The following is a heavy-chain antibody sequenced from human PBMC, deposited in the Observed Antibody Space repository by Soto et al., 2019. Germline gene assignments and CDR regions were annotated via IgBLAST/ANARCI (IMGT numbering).Heavy chain of an antibody. CDR2: IYYSGST. CDR1: GGSISSSSYY. V-gene: IGHV4-39*01. CDR3: ARASDGYYMDV. Sequence: SETLSLTCTVSGGSISSSSYYWGWIRQPPGKGLEWIGSIYYSGSTYYNPSLKSRVTISVDTSKNQFSLKLSSVTAADTAVYYCARASDGYYMDVWGKGTTVTVSS. J-gene: IGHJ6*03.